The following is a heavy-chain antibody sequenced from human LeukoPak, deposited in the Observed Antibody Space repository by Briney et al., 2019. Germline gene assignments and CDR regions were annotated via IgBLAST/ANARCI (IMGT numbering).Heavy chain of an antibody. CDR2: ISAYNGNI. CDR1: GYTFTSYG. V-gene: IGHV1-18*01. CDR3: ARVPHKFGRYFVLHDDY. J-gene: IGHJ4*02. D-gene: IGHD3-9*01. Sequence: ASAKVSCKASGYTFTSYGISWVRQAPGQGLEWMGWISAYNGNINYAQKLQGRVTMTTDTSTSTAYMELRSLRSDDTAVYYCARVPHKFGRYFVLHDDYWGQGTLVTVSS.